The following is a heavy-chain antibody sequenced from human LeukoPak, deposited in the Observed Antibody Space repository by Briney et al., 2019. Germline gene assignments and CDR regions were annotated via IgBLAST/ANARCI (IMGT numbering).Heavy chain of an antibody. V-gene: IGHV3-23*01. CDR3: AKGPPAAKRYFDY. J-gene: IGHJ4*02. Sequence: GGSLRLSCAASGFTFSNYAMNWVRKAPGKGLEWVSAISGSGGNTHYADSVKGRFTISRDNSKNTLYLQMKSLRAEDTAVYYCAKGPPAAKRYFDYWGQGTLVTVSS. D-gene: IGHD2-2*01. CDR1: GFTFSNYA. CDR2: ISGSGGNT.